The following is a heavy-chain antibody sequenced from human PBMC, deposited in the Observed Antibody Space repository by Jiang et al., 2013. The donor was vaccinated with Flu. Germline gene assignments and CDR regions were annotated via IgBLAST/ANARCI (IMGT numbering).Heavy chain of an antibody. J-gene: IGHJ4*02. D-gene: IGHD1-26*01. CDR1: GYRFTNYW. Sequence: GAEVKKPGESLKISCTGSGYRFTNYWIGWVRQMPGKGLEWMGITYPDNSETRYSPSLQGQVTFSADKSINTAYLQWSSLKASDTAMYYCARHYGGSYLDYWGQGTLVTVSS. V-gene: IGHV5-51*01. CDR3: ARHYGGSYLDY. CDR2: TYPDNSET.